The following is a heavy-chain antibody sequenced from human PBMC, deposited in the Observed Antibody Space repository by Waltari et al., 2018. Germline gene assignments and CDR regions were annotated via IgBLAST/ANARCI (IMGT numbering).Heavy chain of an antibody. Sequence: EVQLVESGGGLVQPGRSLRLSCAASGFTFDDYAMHWVRQSPGKGLEWVSGIRWNSGSIGYEESVKGRLTMSRDNAKNSLYLKMNSLRAEDTALYYCAKDISSGGDSYYYGMDVWGQGTTVTVSS. CDR2: IRWNSGSI. V-gene: IGHV3-9*01. CDR3: AKDISSGGDSYYYGMDV. D-gene: IGHD2-15*01. J-gene: IGHJ6*02. CDR1: GFTFDDYA.